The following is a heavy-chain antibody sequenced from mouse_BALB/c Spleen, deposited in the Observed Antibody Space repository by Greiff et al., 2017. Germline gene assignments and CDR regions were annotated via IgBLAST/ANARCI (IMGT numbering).Heavy chain of an antibody. J-gene: IGHJ2*01. CDR2: INPDSSTI. V-gene: IGHV4-1*02. D-gene: IGHD1-1*01. CDR3: ARPGYYYGSSPFDY. Sequence: EVQLQQSGGGLVQPGGSLKLSCAASGFDFSRYWMSWVRQAPGKGLEWIGEINPDSSTINYTPSLKDKFIISRDNAKNTLYLQMSKVRSEDTALYYCARPGYYYGSSPFDYWGQGTTLTVSS. CDR1: GFDFSRYW.